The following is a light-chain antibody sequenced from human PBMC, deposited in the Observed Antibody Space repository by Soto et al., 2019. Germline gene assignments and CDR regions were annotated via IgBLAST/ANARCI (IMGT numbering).Light chain of an antibody. CDR1: QAINTC. Sequence: DIQLTQSPYVLSASVGDRVTITCRASQAINTCLAWNQHKPGKAPNLLIYAASTLEIGVPSRFSGSGSGTEVTHTVTSLQPEDFATDYCQHIDTFRLTFGGGTKVELK. CDR2: AAS. CDR3: QHIDTFRLT. V-gene: IGKV1-9*01. J-gene: IGKJ4*01.